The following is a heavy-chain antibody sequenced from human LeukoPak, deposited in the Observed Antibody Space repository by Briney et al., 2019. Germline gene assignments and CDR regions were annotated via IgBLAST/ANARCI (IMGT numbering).Heavy chain of an antibody. CDR3: ARDIRYRSAAGNGFDP. Sequence: ASVKVSCKASGYTFTGYYMHWVRQAPAQGLEWMGWINPNSGGTDYEQKFQGRVTMTRDTTISTAYMGPSRLRSDDTAVYYCARDIRYRSAAGNGFDPWGQGTLVTVSS. CDR2: INPNSGGT. J-gene: IGHJ5*02. D-gene: IGHD6-25*01. CDR1: GYTFTGYY. V-gene: IGHV1-2*02.